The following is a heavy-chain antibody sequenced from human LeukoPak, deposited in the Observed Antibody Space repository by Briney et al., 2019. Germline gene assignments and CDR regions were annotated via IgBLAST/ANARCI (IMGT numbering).Heavy chain of an antibody. CDR3: ARGGSFDWLSPNYYYYYMDV. J-gene: IGHJ6*03. D-gene: IGHD3-9*01. Sequence: PSETLSLTCTVSGGSISSSSYYWSWIRQPPGKGLEWIGYIYYSGSTNYNPSLKSRVTISVDTSKNQFSLKLSSVTAADTAVYYCARGGSFDWLSPNYYYYYMDVWGKGTTVTVSS. CDR1: GGSISSSSYY. V-gene: IGHV4-61*01. CDR2: IYYSGST.